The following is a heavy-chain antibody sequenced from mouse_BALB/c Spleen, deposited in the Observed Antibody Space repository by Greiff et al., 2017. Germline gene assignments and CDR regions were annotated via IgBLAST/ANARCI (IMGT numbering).Heavy chain of an antibody. D-gene: IGHD2-1*01. CDR3: ARHKDGNFFDY. J-gene: IGHJ2*01. CDR2: ISSGGSYT. V-gene: IGHV5-6*02. Sequence: DVMLVESGGDLVKPGGSLKLSCAASGFTFSSYGMSWVRQTPDKRLEWVATISSGGSYTYYPDSVKGRFTISRDNAKNTLYLQMSSLKSEDTAMYYCARHKDGNFFDYWGQGTTLTVSS. CDR1: GFTFSSYG.